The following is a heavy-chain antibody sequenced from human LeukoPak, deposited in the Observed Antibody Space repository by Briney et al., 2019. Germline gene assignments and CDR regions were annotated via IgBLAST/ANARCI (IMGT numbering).Heavy chain of an antibody. CDR3: ARGSGSHFDY. V-gene: IGHV3-74*01. Sequence: PGGSLRLSCAASGFAFNTYYMHWVRQAPGKGLVWVSRIGSDGSSTRYADSVKGRFTISRDSAKNTLYLQMNSLSADDTAVYYCARGSGSHFDYWGQGTLVTVSS. CDR2: IGSDGSST. D-gene: IGHD1-26*01. CDR1: GFAFNTYY. J-gene: IGHJ4*02.